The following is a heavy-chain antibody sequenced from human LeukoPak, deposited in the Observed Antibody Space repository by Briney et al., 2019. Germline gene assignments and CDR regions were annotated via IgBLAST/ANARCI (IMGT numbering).Heavy chain of an antibody. CDR2: ISGSGGST. J-gene: IGHJ4*02. D-gene: IGHD6-19*01. Sequence: GGSLRLSCAASGFTFSSCAMSWVRQAPGKGLEWVSAISGSGGSTCYADSVKGRFTISRDNSKNTLYLQMNSLRAEDTAVYYCAKDRRIAVNFHFDYWGQGTLVTVSS. CDR1: GFTFSSCA. V-gene: IGHV3-23*01. CDR3: AKDRRIAVNFHFDY.